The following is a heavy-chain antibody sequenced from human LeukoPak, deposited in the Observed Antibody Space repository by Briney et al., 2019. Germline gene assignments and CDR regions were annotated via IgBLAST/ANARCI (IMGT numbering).Heavy chain of an antibody. J-gene: IGHJ5*02. D-gene: IGHD2-2*02. CDR1: GFSFSSYW. CDR3: ARGYCSTSNCYKNWFDP. CDR2: IKHDGSEI. Sequence: GGSLRLSCAASGFSFSSYWMTWVRQARGKGLEWVANIKHDGSEINYVESVKGRFTISRDNAKNSLSLQMNSLRAEDTAVYYCARGYCSTSNCYKNWFDPWGQGTLVTVSA. V-gene: IGHV3-7*04.